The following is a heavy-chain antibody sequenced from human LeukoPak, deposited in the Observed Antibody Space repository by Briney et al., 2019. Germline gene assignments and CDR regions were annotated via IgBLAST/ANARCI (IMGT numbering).Heavy chain of an antibody. J-gene: IGHJ4*02. CDR1: GGSISSSNW. V-gene: IGHV4-4*02. CDR3: ATSQGVLWFGELSFPPYFDY. D-gene: IGHD3-10*01. Sequence: SETLSLTCAVSGGSISSSNWWSWVRQPPGKGLEWIGEIYHSGSTNYNPSLKSRVTISVDKSKNQFSLNLSSVTAADTAVYYCATSQGVLWFGELSFPPYFDYWGQGTLVTVSS. CDR2: IYHSGST.